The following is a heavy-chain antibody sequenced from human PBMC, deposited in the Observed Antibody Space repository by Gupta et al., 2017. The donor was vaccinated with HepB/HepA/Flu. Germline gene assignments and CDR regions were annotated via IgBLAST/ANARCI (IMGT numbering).Heavy chain of an antibody. CDR2: IYSGGTT. CDR3: ATMGYGRTSGVLSYYYYMDV. CDR1: GLTVSSKY. V-gene: IGHV3-53*01. D-gene: IGHD2-15*01. Sequence: EVQLVESGGGLIQPGGSLRLSCEVSGLTVSSKYMIWVRQAPGKGLEWVSVIYSGGTTYYADSVRGRFTISRDDSKKKVYLQMDSLRAADTAVYYCATMGYGRTSGVLSYYYYMDVWGNGTTVTVSS. J-gene: IGHJ6*03.